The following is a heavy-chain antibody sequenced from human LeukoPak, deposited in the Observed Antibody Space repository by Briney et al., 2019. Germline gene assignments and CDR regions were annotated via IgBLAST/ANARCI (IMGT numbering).Heavy chain of an antibody. CDR3: AELGITMIGGV. CDR1: GFTFSDYN. CDR2: ISSSSSYI. D-gene: IGHD3-10*02. Sequence: GGSLRLSCAASGFTFSDYNMRWIRQAPGKGLEWVSSISSSSSYIYYADSVKGRFTISRDNAKNSLYLQMNSLRAEDTAVYYCAELGITMIGGVWGKGTTVTISS. V-gene: IGHV3-11*06. J-gene: IGHJ6*04.